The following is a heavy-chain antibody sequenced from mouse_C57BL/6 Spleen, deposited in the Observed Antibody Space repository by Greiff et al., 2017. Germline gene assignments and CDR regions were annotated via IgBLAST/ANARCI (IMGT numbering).Heavy chain of an antibody. CDR2: IDPETGGT. J-gene: IGHJ4*01. CDR3: TRSGGYDGMGYYAMDY. D-gene: IGHD2-2*01. CDR1: GYTFTDYE. Sequence: QVQLQQSGAELVRPGASVTLSCKASGYTFTDYEMHWVKQTPVHGLEWIGAIDPETGGTAYNQKFKGKAILTADKSSSTAYMALRSLTSEDSAVYYCTRSGGYDGMGYYAMDYWGQGTSVTVSS. V-gene: IGHV1-15*01.